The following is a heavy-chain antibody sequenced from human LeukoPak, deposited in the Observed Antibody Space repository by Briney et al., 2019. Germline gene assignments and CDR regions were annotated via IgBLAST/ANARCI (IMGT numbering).Heavy chain of an antibody. CDR2: VFYIGST. Sequence: SETLSLTCTVSGGSISGYYWTWIRQPPGKGLEWIGYVFYIGSTNYNPSLQSRVTISLETSKNQFSLRLTSVTAADTAVYSCARLRIRRGQLWSLPYFDYWGQGTLVTVSP. J-gene: IGHJ4*02. D-gene: IGHD5-18*01. V-gene: IGHV4-59*12. CDR3: ARLRIRRGQLWSLPYFDY. CDR1: GGSISGYY.